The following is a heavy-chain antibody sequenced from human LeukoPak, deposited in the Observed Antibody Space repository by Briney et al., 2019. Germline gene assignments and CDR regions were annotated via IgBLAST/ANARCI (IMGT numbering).Heavy chain of an antibody. CDR1: GFTFGSYE. V-gene: IGHV3-21*05. Sequence: GGSLTLSCEASGFTFGSYEMTWVRQAPGKGLEWLSYISSGSSYIYYADSVKGRFTISRDNAKNSLYLQMNSLRAEDTAVYYCARAYSGSYGLGYYYMDVWGKGTTVTVSS. D-gene: IGHD1-26*01. CDR2: ISSGSSYI. CDR3: ARAYSGSYGLGYYYMDV. J-gene: IGHJ6*03.